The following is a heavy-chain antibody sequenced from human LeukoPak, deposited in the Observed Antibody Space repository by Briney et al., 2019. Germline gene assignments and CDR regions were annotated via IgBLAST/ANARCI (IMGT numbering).Heavy chain of an antibody. CDR3: ARDGRWLAYFDY. V-gene: IGHV3-30*04. Sequence: GGPLRLSCTASGFSFSDYAMHWVRQAPGKGLEWLAIISYDGKNKEYADSVKGRFTISRDNSKKALYLQMNSLRPEDTAVYYCARDGRWLAYFDYWGQGTLVTVSS. CDR1: GFSFSDYA. D-gene: IGHD6-19*01. CDR2: ISYDGKNK. J-gene: IGHJ4*02.